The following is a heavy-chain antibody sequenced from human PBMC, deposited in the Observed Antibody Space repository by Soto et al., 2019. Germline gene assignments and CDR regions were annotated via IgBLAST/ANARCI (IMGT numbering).Heavy chain of an antibody. V-gene: IGHV4-31*03. D-gene: IGHD2-15*01. Sequence: QVQLQESGPGLVKPSQTLSLTCTVSGGSISSGGYYWSWIRQHPGKGLEWIGYVYYSGSTYYNPSPKSRVTISVDTSKNQFPLKLGFVTAGDPAVYYGARDTRGGGRGFDYWGKGTLVTVSS. CDR2: VYYSGST. J-gene: IGHJ4*02. CDR1: GGSISSGGYY. CDR3: ARDTRGGGRGFDY.